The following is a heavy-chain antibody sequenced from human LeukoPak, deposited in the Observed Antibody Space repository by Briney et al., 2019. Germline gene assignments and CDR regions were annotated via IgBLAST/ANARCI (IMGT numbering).Heavy chain of an antibody. J-gene: IGHJ4*02. Sequence: SGTLSLTCAVSGGSISSSNWWSWVRQPPGKGLEWIGEIYHSGSTYYNPSLKSRVTMSVDTSKNQFSLKLSSVTAADTAVYYCARDRTGMAAFDYWGQGTLVTVSS. CDR2: IYHSGST. D-gene: IGHD5-18*01. V-gene: IGHV4-4*02. CDR3: ARDRTGMAAFDY. CDR1: GGSISSSNW.